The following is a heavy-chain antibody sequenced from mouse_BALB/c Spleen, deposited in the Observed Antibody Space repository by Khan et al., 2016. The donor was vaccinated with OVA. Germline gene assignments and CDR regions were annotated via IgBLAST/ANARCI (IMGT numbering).Heavy chain of an antibody. V-gene: IGHV3-5*02. Sequence: VQLKQSGPGLVKPSQTVSLTCTVTGISITSGNYRWSWIRQFPGNKLEWIVNIYYSGTVTYNPSLTSRTTITRDTSKNQFFLEMNSLTAEVTATYYCARDYGSLYWFFDVWGAGTTVTVSS. J-gene: IGHJ1*01. CDR3: ARDYGSLYWFFDV. D-gene: IGHD1-1*01. CDR2: IYYSGTV. CDR1: GISITSGNYR.